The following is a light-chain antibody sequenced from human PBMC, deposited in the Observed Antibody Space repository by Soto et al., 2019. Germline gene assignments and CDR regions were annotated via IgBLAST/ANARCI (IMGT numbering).Light chain of an antibody. CDR1: QYINTR. J-gene: IGKJ1*01. Sequence: EIVLTQSPGTLSSFPGDRVTLSCRASQYINTRLAWYQHRPGQAPRLLIYQTSIRAAGIPARFSASGTGTDFTLTIRDVQPEDFAVYYCHQRQSWPRTFGQGTKVDIK. CDR2: QTS. CDR3: HQRQSWPRT. V-gene: IGKV3-11*01.